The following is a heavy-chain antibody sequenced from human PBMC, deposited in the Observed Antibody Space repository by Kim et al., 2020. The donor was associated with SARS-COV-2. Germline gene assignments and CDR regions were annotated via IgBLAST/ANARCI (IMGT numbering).Heavy chain of an antibody. V-gene: IGHV1-18*01. CDR3: ARDLEDIVVVPAAMPGGASFTY. CDR1: GYTFTSYG. CDR2: ISAYNGNT. D-gene: IGHD2-2*01. J-gene: IGHJ4*02. Sequence: ASVKVSCKASGYTFTSYGISWVRQAPGQGLEWMGWISAYNGNTNYAQKLQGRVTMTTDTSTSTAYMELRSLRSDDTAVYYCARDLEDIVVVPAAMPGGASFTYWGQGTLVTVSS.